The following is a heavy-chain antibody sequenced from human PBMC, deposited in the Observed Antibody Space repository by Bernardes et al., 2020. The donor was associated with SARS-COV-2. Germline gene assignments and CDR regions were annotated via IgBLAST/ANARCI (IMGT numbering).Heavy chain of an antibody. D-gene: IGHD1-1*01. CDR1: GFTLGSYG. V-gene: IGHV3-33*08. Sequence: GGSLRLSCAASGFTLGSYGMHWVRQAPGRGLEWLAVVSYDGSRAYYADSVKGRFTISRDNAKNTLFLQMNSLRVEDTAVYYCARLVNGWFLGPLEHWGHGTVVTVAS. CDR3: ARLVNGWFLGPLEH. CDR2: VSYDGSRA. J-gene: IGHJ4*01.